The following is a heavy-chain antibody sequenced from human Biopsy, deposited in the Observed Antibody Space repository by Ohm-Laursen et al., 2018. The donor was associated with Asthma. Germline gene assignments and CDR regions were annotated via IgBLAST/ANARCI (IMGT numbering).Heavy chain of an antibody. Sequence: SSVRVSCKSFGGTFNTYVIGWVRQAPGQGLEWMGGINSVFGTTTYPQKFQDRVTITADDSTSTVYMELSSLRSEDTAVYYCARKAGSCISRACYSLDFWGQGTLVTVSS. D-gene: IGHD2-15*01. CDR3: ARKAGSCISRACYSLDF. CDR2: INSVFGTT. J-gene: IGHJ4*02. V-gene: IGHV1-69*01. CDR1: GGTFNTYV.